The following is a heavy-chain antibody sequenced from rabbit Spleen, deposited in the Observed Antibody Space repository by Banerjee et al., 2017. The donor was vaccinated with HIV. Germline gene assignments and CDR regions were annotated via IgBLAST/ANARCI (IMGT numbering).Heavy chain of an antibody. CDR1: GFDFSNYG. CDR3: ARDLDGVIGWNLGW. Sequence: QEQLKESGGGLVQPGVSLKLSCKASGFDFSNYGVSWVRQAPGKGLEWIGYIDPVFGSTYYASWVSGRFTISSHNAQNTLYLQLTSLTAADTATYFCARDLDGVIGWNLGWWGPGTLVTVS. CDR2: IDPVFGST. J-gene: IGHJ4*01. V-gene: IGHV1S47*01. D-gene: IGHD4-1*01.